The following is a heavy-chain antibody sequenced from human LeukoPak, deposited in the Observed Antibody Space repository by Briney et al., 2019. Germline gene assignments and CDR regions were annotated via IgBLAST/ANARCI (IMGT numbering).Heavy chain of an antibody. J-gene: IGHJ6*02. D-gene: IGHD3-22*01. CDR1: GFTFSSYA. Sequence: GGSLRLSCAASGFTFSSYAMHWVRQAPGKGLEWVAVISYDGSNKYYADSVKGRFTISRDNSKNTLYLQTNSLRAEDTAVYYCARDEGGYRYYYGMDVWGQGTTVTVSS. CDR3: ARDEGGYRYYYGMDV. CDR2: ISYDGSNK. V-gene: IGHV3-30-3*01.